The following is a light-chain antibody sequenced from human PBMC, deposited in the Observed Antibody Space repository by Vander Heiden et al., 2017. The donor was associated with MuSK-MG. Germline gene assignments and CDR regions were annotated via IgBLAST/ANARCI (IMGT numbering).Light chain of an antibody. J-gene: IGKJ4*01. CDR2: AAS. CDR1: QTIITF. V-gene: IGKV1-39*01. Sequence: DIQMTQSPSSLSASVGDRVNITCRASQTIITFLNWYQQKPGKAPKLLISAASTLRSGVPSRCSGSGSGTDFTLTVSGLQPEDSATYFCQQSYTAPPSVTFGGGTKVEIK. CDR3: QQSYTAPPSVT.